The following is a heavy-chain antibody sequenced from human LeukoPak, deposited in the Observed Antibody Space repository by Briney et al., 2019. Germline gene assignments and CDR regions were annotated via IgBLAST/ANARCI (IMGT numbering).Heavy chain of an antibody. CDR2: IIPIFGTA. D-gene: IGHD1-26*01. Sequence: SVKVSCKASGGTFSNYAISWVRQAPGQGLEWMGGIIPIFGTANYAQKFRGRVTITADKSTRTAYMELSSLRSGDTAVYYCATTGGSYGDAFDIWGQGTMVTVSS. J-gene: IGHJ3*02. CDR1: GGTFSNYA. V-gene: IGHV1-69*06. CDR3: ATTGGSYGDAFDI.